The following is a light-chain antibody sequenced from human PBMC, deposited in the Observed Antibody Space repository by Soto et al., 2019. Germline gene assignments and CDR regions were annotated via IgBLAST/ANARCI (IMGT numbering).Light chain of an antibody. V-gene: IGKV1-5*03. Sequence: IQMTQSPSTLSASVGDTVTITCRASESIYSWLAWYKQIPGKGPQLLIYKTSTLQGGVPSRFSGSGSGAEYTLTISSLPPDDFATYYCQEYNTNSRTFGQGT. CDR1: ESIYSW. J-gene: IGKJ1*01. CDR2: KTS. CDR3: QEYNTNSRT.